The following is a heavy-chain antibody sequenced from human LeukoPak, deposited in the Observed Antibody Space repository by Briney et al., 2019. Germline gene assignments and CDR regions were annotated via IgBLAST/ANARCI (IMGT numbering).Heavy chain of an antibody. CDR1: GYTFTGYY. Sequence: EASVKVSCKASGYTFTGYYMHWVRQAPGQGLEWMGWINPNSGGTNYAQKFQGRVTMTRDTSISTAYMELSRLRSDDTAVYYCARQGYYDSSGYSIPDYWGQGTLVTVSS. CDR3: ARQGYYDSSGYSIPDY. CDR2: INPNSGGT. D-gene: IGHD3-22*01. J-gene: IGHJ4*02. V-gene: IGHV1-2*02.